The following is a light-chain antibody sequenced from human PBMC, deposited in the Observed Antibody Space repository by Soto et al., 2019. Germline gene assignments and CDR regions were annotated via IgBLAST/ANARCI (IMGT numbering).Light chain of an antibody. CDR2: DAS. CDR3: QQRSNWPPLT. J-gene: IGKJ4*01. Sequence: EIVLTQSPATLSLSPGERATLSCRASQSVGTSLDWFQQKPGQAPRLLIYDASNRATGIPARFSGSGSVTDFTLTISSLEPEDFAVYYCQQRSNWPPLTFGGGTKVEIK. V-gene: IGKV3-11*01. CDR1: QSVGTS.